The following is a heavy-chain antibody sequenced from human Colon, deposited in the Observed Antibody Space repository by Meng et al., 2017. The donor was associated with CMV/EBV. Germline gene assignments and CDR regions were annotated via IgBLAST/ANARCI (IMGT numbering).Heavy chain of an antibody. V-gene: IGHV3-48*03. J-gene: IGHJ5*02. CDR1: GFTFSSYE. D-gene: IGHD3-3*01. CDR3: ARMRLFGGFDP. Sequence: GESLKISCAASGFTFSSYEMNWVRQAPGKGLEWVSYIGSSGTPIYYADSVRGRFTISRDNAKNSLYLQMDSLRADDTAVYYCARMRLFGGFDPWGQGTLVTVSS. CDR2: IGSSGTPI.